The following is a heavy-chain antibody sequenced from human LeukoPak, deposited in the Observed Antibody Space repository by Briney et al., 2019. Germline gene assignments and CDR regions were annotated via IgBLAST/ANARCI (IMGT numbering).Heavy chain of an antibody. D-gene: IGHD4-17*01. J-gene: IGHJ4*02. V-gene: IGHV1-46*01. Sequence: ASVKVSCKASGYRFGRYYMHWVRQAPSQGLEWMGIINPSDGGTTYAQKFEGRRTLTRDTSTSTVYMELSRLRSEDTAMYYCASFTTVSTGDYWGQGSLVAVSS. CDR1: GYRFGRYY. CDR2: INPSDGGT. CDR3: ASFTTVSTGDY.